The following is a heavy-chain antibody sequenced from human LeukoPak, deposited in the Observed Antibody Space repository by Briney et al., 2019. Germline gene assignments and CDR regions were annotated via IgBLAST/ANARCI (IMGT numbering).Heavy chain of an antibody. V-gene: IGHV4-4*07. J-gene: IGHJ4*02. CDR2: IYTSGST. Sequence: SETLSLTCTVSGASISNYYWTWIRQPAGKRLEWIGRIYTSGSTNYNPSLKSRVAISVDTSNNQFSLRLSSVTAADTAVYYCARILATIEGQYFFDYWGQGILVTVSS. D-gene: IGHD5-12*01. CDR3: ARILATIEGQYFFDY. CDR1: GASISNYY.